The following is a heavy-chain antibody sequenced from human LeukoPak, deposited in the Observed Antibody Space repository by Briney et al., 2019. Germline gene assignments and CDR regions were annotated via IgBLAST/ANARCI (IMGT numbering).Heavy chain of an antibody. CDR2: IYPGDSDT. CDR1: GYSFTSYW. Sequence: GESLKISCKGSGYSFTSYWIGWVRQMPGKGLECMGVIYPGDSDTRYSPSFQGQVTISAHKSISTAYLQWSSLNAHDTPIYYCPSLDLGAMGTPFHHWAQGPLVTVSS. J-gene: IGHJ4*02. CDR3: PSLDLGAMGTPFHH. V-gene: IGHV5-51*01. D-gene: IGHD5-18*01.